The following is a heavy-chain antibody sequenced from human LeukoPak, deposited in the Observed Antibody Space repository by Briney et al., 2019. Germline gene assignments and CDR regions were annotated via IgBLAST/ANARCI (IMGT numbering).Heavy chain of an antibody. D-gene: IGHD6-19*01. CDR1: GYTFTGYY. CDR3: ASRAVAGSVDY. CDR2: INPSGGST. V-gene: IGHV1-46*01. Sequence: PGASVKVSCKASGYTFTGYYMHWVRQAPGQGLEWMGIINPSGGSTSYAQKFQGRVTMTRDTSTSTVYMELSSLRSEDTAVYYCASRAVAGSVDYWGQGTLVTVSS. J-gene: IGHJ4*02.